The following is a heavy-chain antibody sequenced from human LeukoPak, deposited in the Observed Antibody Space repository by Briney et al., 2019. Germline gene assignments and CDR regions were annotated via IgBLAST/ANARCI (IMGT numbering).Heavy chain of an antibody. V-gene: IGHV1-69*04. CDR1: GGTFSSYT. CDR3: ARELLGTNDYGGLDY. CDR2: IIPILGIA. Sequence: EASVKVSCKASGGTFSSYTISWVRQAPGQGLEWMGRIIPILGIANYAQKFQGRVTITADKSTSTAYMELSSLRSEDTAVYYRARELLGTNDYGGLDYWGQGTLVTVSS. J-gene: IGHJ4*02. D-gene: IGHD4-23*01.